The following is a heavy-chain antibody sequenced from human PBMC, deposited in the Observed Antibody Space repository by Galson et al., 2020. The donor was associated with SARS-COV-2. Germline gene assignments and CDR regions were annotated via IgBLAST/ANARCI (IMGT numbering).Heavy chain of an antibody. CDR1: GDSVSSDNW. V-gene: IGHV4-4*02. CDR2: MSHGGSI. J-gene: IGHJ6*03. CDR3: GKYSSQYYYYIDV. D-gene: IGHD3-22*01. Sequence: SETLSLTCAVSGDSVSSDNWWSWVRQPPGRGMEWIGEMSHGGSINSNPSLKSRVTMSVDESKNQFSLKLSSVTAADTAVYYCGKYSSQYYYYIDVWGKGTTVNVSS.